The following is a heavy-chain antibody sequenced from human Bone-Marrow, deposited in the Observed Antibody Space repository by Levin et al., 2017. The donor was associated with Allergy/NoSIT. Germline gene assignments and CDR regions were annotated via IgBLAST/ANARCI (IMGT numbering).Heavy chain of an antibody. CDR3: ARIPATLTNIAAAGTIDY. CDR1: GFSLSPTGMC. V-gene: IGHV2-70*11. D-gene: IGHD6-13*01. Sequence: SGPTLVKPTQTLTLTCTFSGFSLSPTGMCVGWIRQPPGKALEWLARIDWDDDQYYSTSLKTRLTVSKDTSENQVVLTMTNMDPVDTATYYCARIPATLTNIAAAGTIDYWGQGTLVTVSS. J-gene: IGHJ4*02. CDR2: IDWDDDQ.